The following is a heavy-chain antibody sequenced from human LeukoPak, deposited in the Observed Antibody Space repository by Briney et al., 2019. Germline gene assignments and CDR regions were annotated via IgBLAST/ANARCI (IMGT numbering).Heavy chain of an antibody. Sequence: GASVKVSCTASGYTFTGYGMSWVRQAPGQGLEWMGWISAYNGNTNYSQKLQGRVTITTDTSTSTAYMELRSLRSDDTAVYYCARGLGMGATLDYWGRGTLVTVSS. CDR3: ARGLGMGATLDY. D-gene: IGHD1-26*01. V-gene: IGHV1-18*01. CDR1: GYTFTGYG. CDR2: ISAYNGNT. J-gene: IGHJ4*02.